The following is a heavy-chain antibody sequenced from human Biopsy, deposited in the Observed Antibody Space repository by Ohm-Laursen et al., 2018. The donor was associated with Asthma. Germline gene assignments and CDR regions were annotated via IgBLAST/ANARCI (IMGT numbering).Heavy chain of an antibody. CDR3: ARTYFDFLTGQVHDAFAM. V-gene: IGHV1-3*01. CDR2: INAANGNT. J-gene: IGHJ3*02. Sequence: ASVKVSCKASGDSFSNYAIHWVRQAPGHSLEWMGWINAANGNTKYSQKFQGRLTISRDTSASTAYMDLSSLRSEDTAVHYCARTYFDFLTGQVHDAFAMWGQGTMVTVSS. D-gene: IGHD3-9*01. CDR1: GDSFSNYA.